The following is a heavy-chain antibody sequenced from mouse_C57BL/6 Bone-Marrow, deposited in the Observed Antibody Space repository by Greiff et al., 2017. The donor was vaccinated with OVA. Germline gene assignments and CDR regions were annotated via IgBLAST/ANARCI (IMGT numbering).Heavy chain of an antibody. CDR2: IDPENGDT. CDR3: TTEATVVARGY. CDR1: GFNIKDDY. V-gene: IGHV14-4*01. D-gene: IGHD1-1*01. Sequence: EVQLQQSGAELVRPGASVKLSCTASGFNIKDDYMHWVKQRPEQGLEWIGWIDPENGDTEYASKFQGKATITAATSSNTAYLQLSSLTSEDTAVYDCTTEATVVARGYWGQGTTLTVSS. J-gene: IGHJ2*01.